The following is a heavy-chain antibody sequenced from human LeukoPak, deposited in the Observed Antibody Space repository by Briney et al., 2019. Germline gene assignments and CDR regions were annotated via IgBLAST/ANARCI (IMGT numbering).Heavy chain of an antibody. J-gene: IGHJ6*03. CDR2: IIPIFGTA. D-gene: IGHD2-2*01. CDR1: GGTFSSYA. V-gene: IGHV1-69*13. Sequence: ASVKVSCKASGGTFSSYAISWVRQAPGQGLEWMGGIIPIFGTANYAQKFQGRVTIIADESTSTAYMELSSLRSEDTAVYYCARGPIVVVPAGHYYYYMDVWGKGTTVTVFS. CDR3: ARGPIVVVPAGHYYYYMDV.